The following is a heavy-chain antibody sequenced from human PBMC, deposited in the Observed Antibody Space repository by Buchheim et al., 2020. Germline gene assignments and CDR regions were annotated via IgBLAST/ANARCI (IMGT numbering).Heavy chain of an antibody. CDR1: GFTFSSYW. CDR2: INSDGSST. D-gene: IGHD6-19*01. CDR3: AGDRGDSSGWYGFRYYYGMDV. V-gene: IGHV3-74*01. Sequence: EVQLVESGGGLVQPGGSLRLSCAASGFTFSSYWMHWVRQAPGKGLVWVSRINSDGSSTSYADSVKGRFTISRDNAKNTLYLQMNCLRAENTAVYYCAGDRGDSSGWYGFRYYYGMDVWGQGTT. J-gene: IGHJ6*02.